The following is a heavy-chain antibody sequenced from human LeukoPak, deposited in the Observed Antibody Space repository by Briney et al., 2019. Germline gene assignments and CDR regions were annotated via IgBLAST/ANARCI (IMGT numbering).Heavy chain of an antibody. CDR3: ARFAGYSSGWHHY. CDR1: GGFISSYY. Sequence: SETLSLTCTFSGGFISSYYWSWVRQSPGKGLEWIGYVFYGGSTIYSPSLESRVTISVDTSKNQISLKLTSVTAADTAVFYCARFAGYSSGWHHYWCQGALVTVSS. V-gene: IGHV4-59*01. D-gene: IGHD6-19*01. J-gene: IGHJ4*02. CDR2: VFYGGST.